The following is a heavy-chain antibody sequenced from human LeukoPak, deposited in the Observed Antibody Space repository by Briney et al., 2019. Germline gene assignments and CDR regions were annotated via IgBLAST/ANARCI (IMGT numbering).Heavy chain of an antibody. Sequence: GASVKVSCKASGYTFTSYDINWVRQATGQGLEWMGWMNPNSGNTGYAQKFQGRVTMTRNTSISTAYMELSSRRSEDTAVYYCARPLDTGYYYGMDVWGQGTTVTVSS. CDR1: GYTFTSYD. CDR2: MNPNSGNT. D-gene: IGHD5-18*01. V-gene: IGHV1-8*01. CDR3: ARPLDTGYYYGMDV. J-gene: IGHJ6*02.